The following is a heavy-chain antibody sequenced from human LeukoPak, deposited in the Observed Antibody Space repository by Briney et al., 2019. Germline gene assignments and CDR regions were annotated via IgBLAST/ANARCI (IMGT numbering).Heavy chain of an antibody. Sequence: SETLSLTCAVSGVSISSRSYYWSWIRQPPGKGLEWIGSIYYSGSTYYNPSLKSRVTISVDTSKNQFSLKLSSVTAGDTAVYYCARDRYSSGWYSGWFDPWGQGTLVTVSS. V-gene: IGHV4-39*02. CDR2: IYYSGST. CDR3: ARDRYSSGWYSGWFDP. J-gene: IGHJ5*02. D-gene: IGHD6-19*01. CDR1: GVSISSRSYY.